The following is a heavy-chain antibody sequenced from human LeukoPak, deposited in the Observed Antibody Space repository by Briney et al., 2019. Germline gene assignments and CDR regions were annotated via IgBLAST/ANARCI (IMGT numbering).Heavy chain of an antibody. V-gene: IGHV4-34*01. CDR3: ARGDYYDSSGYSTYAFDI. CDR1: GGSFSGYY. CDR2: INHSGST. D-gene: IGHD3-22*01. J-gene: IGHJ3*02. Sequence: SETLSLTCAVYGGSFSGYYWSGIRQPPGKGLEGIGEINHSGSTNYNPSLKSRVTISVDTSKNQFSLKLSSVTAADTAVYYCARGDYYDSSGYSTYAFDIWGQGTMVTVSS.